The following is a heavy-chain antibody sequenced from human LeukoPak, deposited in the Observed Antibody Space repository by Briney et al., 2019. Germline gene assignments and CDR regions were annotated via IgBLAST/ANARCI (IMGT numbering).Heavy chain of an antibody. V-gene: IGHV3-7*01. Sequence: GGSLRLSCAASGFTFTNYWMSWVRQAPGKGLELVANIKQDRSEKYYVDSVKGRFTISRDNAKNSLYLQMNSLRAEDTAVYYCSSGGYCNSTSCYGENWGQGTLVTVSS. CDR2: IKQDRSEK. D-gene: IGHD2-2*01. CDR3: SSGGYCNSTSCYGEN. J-gene: IGHJ4*02. CDR1: GFTFTNYW.